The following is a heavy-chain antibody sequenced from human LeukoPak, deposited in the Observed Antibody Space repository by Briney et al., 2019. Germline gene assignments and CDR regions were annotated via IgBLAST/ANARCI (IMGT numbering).Heavy chain of an antibody. V-gene: IGHV3-30-3*01. CDR3: ARASSSTNYFDY. Sequence: GGSLRLSCAASGFTLSSSAMHWVRQAPGKGLEWVAVISSDGNIKYYTDSVKSRFTISRDNSKNTLYLQMSSLRAEDTAVYYCARASSSTNYFDYWGQGTLVTVSS. J-gene: IGHJ4*02. CDR1: GFTLSSSA. CDR2: ISSDGNIK. D-gene: IGHD6-6*01.